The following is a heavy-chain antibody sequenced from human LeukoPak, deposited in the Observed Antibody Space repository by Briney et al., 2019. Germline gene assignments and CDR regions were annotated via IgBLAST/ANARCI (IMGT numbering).Heavy chain of an antibody. V-gene: IGHV4-59*08. CDR1: GGSISNYY. D-gene: IGHD6-25*01. J-gene: IGHJ4*02. CDR2: VYYTGST. Sequence: SETLSLTCTVSGGSISNYYWNWIRQPPGQALEWIGYVYYTGSTNYNPSLNSRVSISVDTSKNQFSLQLRPVTDADTAVYYCARKLSGDYWGQGTLVTVSS. CDR3: ARKLSGDY.